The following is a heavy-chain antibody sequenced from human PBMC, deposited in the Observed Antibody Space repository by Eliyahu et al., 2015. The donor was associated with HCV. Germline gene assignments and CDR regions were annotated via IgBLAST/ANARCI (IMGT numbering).Heavy chain of an antibody. J-gene: IGHJ4*02. CDR2: IWYDGSNK. CDR3: ARDEGNQFGSGWVDY. Sequence: QVQLVESGGGVVQPGRSLRLSCAASGFTFSGLGMHWVRQAPGKGLEWVAVIWYDGSNKYYADSVKGRFTISRDNSKNTLYLQMNSLRAEDTAVYYCARDEGNQFGSGWVDYWGQGTLVTVSP. V-gene: IGHV3-33*01. CDR1: GFTFSGLG. D-gene: IGHD1-26*01.